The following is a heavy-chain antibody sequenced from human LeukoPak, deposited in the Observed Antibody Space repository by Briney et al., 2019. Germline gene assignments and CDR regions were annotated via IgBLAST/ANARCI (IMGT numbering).Heavy chain of an antibody. D-gene: IGHD3-10*01. CDR3: ARLTLYYYGSGAPFDY. Sequence: SETLSLTCAVYGGSFSGYYWSWIRQPPGKGLEWIGEINHSGSTNYNPSLKSRVTISVDTSKNQFSLKLSSVTAAGTAVYYCARLTLYYYGSGAPFDYWGQGTLVTVSS. CDR1: GGSFSGYY. CDR2: INHSGST. V-gene: IGHV4-34*01. J-gene: IGHJ4*02.